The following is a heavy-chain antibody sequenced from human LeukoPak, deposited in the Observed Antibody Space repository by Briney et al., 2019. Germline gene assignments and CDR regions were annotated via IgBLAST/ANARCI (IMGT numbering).Heavy chain of an antibody. CDR1: GGSLSGYY. CDR2: INHSGST. CDR3: ARVSGVDY. J-gene: IGHJ4*02. V-gene: IGHV4-34*01. D-gene: IGHD2-8*01. Sequence: SETLSLTCAVYGGSLSGYYWSWIRQPPGKGLEWIGEINHSGSTNYNPSLKSRVTISVDTSKNQFSLKLSSVTAADTAVYYCARVSGVDYWGQGTLVTVSS.